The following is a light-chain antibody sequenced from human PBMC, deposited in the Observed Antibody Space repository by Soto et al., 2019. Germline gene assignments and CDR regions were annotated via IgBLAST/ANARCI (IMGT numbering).Light chain of an antibody. V-gene: IGKV3-11*01. CDR3: QQRYDWPPWT. CDR2: DAS. J-gene: IGKJ1*01. Sequence: EIVLTQSPATLSLSPGERATLSCRASQSVIDYLAWYQQRPGRAPRLLIYDASTRATGIPARFSASGSGTDFTLTISSLEPEDFAVYFCQQRYDWPPWTFGQGTKVDIK. CDR1: QSVIDY.